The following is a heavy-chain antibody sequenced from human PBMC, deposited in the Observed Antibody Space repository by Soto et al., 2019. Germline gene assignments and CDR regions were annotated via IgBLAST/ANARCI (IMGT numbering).Heavy chain of an antibody. J-gene: IGHJ5*02. D-gene: IGHD3-10*01. V-gene: IGHV1-69*01. CDR3: ARAQYGGGSGNFCINWFDP. Sequence: QVQLVQSGAEVKKPGSSVKVSCKASGGTFSSYLFSWVRQAPGQGLEWMGGIIPIFGTAKDAQKFQDRVTITADESTTTAYLELSSLRSEDTAVYYCARAQYGGGSGNFCINWFDPWGQGALVTVSS. CDR2: IIPIFGTA. CDR1: GGTFSSYL.